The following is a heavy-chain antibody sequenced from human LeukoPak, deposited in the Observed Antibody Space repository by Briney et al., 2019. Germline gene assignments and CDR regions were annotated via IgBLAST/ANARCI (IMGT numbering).Heavy chain of an antibody. J-gene: IGHJ4*02. CDR2: ISSNGATT. D-gene: IGHD6-19*01. CDR1: GFTFNRFY. V-gene: IGHV3-64*04. Sequence: GGSLRLSCSASGFTFNRFYLHWVRQAPGKGLEFVSHISSNGATTYYADSVKGRFTISRDNSKNTLYLQMNSLRAEDTAVYCCAKGLLPSSGWSRGFDYWGQGTLVTVSS. CDR3: AKGLLPSSGWSRGFDY.